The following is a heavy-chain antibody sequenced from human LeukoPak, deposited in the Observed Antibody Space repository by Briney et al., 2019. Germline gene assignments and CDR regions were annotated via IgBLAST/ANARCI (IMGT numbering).Heavy chain of an antibody. Sequence: SETLSLTRTVSGGSISSYYWSWIRQPPGKGLEWIGYIYYSGSTNYNPSLKSRVTISVDTSKNQFSLKLSSVTAADTAVYYCARQGGSGSYYERYYYYGMDVWGQGTTVTVSS. V-gene: IGHV4-59*08. CDR3: ARQGGSGSYYERYYYYGMDV. D-gene: IGHD3-10*01. CDR1: GGSISSYY. J-gene: IGHJ6*02. CDR2: IYYSGST.